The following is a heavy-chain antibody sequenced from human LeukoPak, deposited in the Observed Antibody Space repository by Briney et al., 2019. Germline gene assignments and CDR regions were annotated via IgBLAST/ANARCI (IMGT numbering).Heavy chain of an antibody. V-gene: IGHV1-2*02. Sequence: VASVKVSCKASGYTFTGYYMHWVRQAPGQGREWMGWINPNSGGTNYAQKFQGRVTMTRDTSISTAYMELSRLRSDDTAVYYCARVAQAAAGSYYYYYGMDVWGQGTTVTVSS. CDR2: INPNSGGT. CDR3: ARVAQAAAGSYYYYYGMDV. CDR1: GYTFTGYY. J-gene: IGHJ6*02. D-gene: IGHD6-13*01.